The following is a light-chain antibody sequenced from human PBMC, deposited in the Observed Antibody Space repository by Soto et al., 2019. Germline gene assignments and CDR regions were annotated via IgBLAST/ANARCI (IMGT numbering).Light chain of an antibody. V-gene: IGLV2-14*01. J-gene: IGLJ1*01. CDR1: SSDIGAYDY. CDR2: EVN. CDR3: VSVTTPSPHV. Sequence: QSVLTQPASLSGSPGQSITISCTGTSSDIGAYDYVSWFQQHPGKAPKLMMSEVNNRPSGVSNRFSGSKSGNTAYLTISWLPVDDEAEKLGVSVTTPSPHVVVPGT.